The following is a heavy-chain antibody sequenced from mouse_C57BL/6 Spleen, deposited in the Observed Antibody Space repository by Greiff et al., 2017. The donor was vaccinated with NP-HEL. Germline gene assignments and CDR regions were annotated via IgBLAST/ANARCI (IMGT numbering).Heavy chain of an antibody. CDR2: INPNNGGT. CDR3: ARGGGKNFDY. CDR1: GYTFTDYN. V-gene: IGHV1-22*01. J-gene: IGHJ2*01. Sequence: VQLKQSGPELVKPGASVKMSCKASGYTFTDYNMHWVKQSHGKSLEWIGYINPNNGGTSYNQKFKGKATLTVNKSSSTAYMELRSLTSEDSAVYYCARGGGKNFDYWGQGTTLTVSS. D-gene: IGHD2-1*01.